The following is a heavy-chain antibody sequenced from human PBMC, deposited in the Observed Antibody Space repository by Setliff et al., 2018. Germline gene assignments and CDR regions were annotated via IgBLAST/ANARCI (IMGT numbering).Heavy chain of an antibody. D-gene: IGHD5-12*01. CDR3: AKVVIDYIMTRANTWQYFFYMVV. CDR1: GDSLSSGTQY. CDR2: INYSGST. V-gene: IGHV4-39*01. Sequence: SETLSLTCSVLGDSLSSGTQYWAWIRQPPGKGLEWIGNINYSGSTYYNPSLKSRVTMSVDASKNQVSLKVTSVTAEDTAVYYCAKVVIDYIMTRANTWQYFFYMVVWGRGTTVTVSS. J-gene: IGHJ6*03.